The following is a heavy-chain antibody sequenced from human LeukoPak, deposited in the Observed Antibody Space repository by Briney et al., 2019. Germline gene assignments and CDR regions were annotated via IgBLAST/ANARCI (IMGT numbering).Heavy chain of an antibody. CDR1: GITLSNYG. D-gene: IGHD3-10*01. CDR3: AKRGVVIRVILVGFHKEAYYFDS. J-gene: IGHJ4*02. CDR2: ISGSGGRT. V-gene: IGHV3-23*01. Sequence: PGRSLRLSCAVSGITLSNYGMSWVRQAPGKGLEWVAGISGSGGRTNYADSVKGRFTISRDNPKNTLFLQMNSLRAEDTAVYFCAKRGVVIRVILVGFHKEAYYFDSWGQGALVTVSS.